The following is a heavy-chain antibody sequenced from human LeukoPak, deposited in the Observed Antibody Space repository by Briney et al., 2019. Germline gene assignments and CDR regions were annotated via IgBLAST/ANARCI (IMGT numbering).Heavy chain of an antibody. J-gene: IGHJ4*02. Sequence: PGRSLRLSCTASGFTFGDYAMSWFRQAPGKGLEWVGFIRSKAYGGTTEYAASVKGRFTISRDDSKGIAYLQMNSLKTEDTAVYYCTTTAYGDNIDYWGQGTLVTVSS. CDR3: TTTAYGDNIDY. CDR2: IRSKAYGGTT. V-gene: IGHV3-49*03. CDR1: GFTFGDYA. D-gene: IGHD4-17*01.